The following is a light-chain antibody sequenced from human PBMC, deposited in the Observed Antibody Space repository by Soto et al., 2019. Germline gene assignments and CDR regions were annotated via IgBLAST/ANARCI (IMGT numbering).Light chain of an antibody. J-gene: IGLJ2*01. CDR2: DVS. CDR3: SSYASGSKVV. V-gene: IGLV2-14*03. Sequence: QSALTQPASVSGSPGQSITISCTGSSSDVGAYKYVSWYQQHPGKAPKLMIYDVSNRPSGVSDRFYGSKSGNTASLTISGLQAEDEADYYCSSYASGSKVVFGGGTKVTVL. CDR1: SSDVGAYKY.